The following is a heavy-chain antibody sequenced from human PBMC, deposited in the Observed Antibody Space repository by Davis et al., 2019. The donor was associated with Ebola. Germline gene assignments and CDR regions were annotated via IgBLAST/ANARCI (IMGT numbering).Heavy chain of an antibody. CDR1: GGSISTHY. J-gene: IGHJ4*02. Sequence: ESLKIPCTVSGGSISTHYWSWIRQPPGKGLEWIGYIYYSGSTTYNPSRRSRVTISVDTSKTQFPLEVSSVTAADTAVYYCARADGDYVHFDYWGQGILVTVSS. V-gene: IGHV4-59*11. D-gene: IGHD4-17*01. CDR2: IYYSGST. CDR3: ARADGDYVHFDY.